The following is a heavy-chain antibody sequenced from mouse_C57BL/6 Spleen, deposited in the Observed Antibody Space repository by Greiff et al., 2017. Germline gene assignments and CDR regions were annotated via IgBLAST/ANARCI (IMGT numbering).Heavy chain of an antibody. CDR2: FHPYNDDT. Sequence: QVQLQQSGAELVKPGASVKMSCKASGYTFTTYPIEWMKQNHGKSLEWIGNFHPYNDDTKYNEKFKGKATLTVEKSSSTVYLELSRLTSDDSAVYYCARGDYYGSSYGNYFDYWGQGTTLTVSS. J-gene: IGHJ2*01. V-gene: IGHV1-47*01. CDR1: GYTFTTYP. CDR3: ARGDYYGSSYGNYFDY. D-gene: IGHD1-1*01.